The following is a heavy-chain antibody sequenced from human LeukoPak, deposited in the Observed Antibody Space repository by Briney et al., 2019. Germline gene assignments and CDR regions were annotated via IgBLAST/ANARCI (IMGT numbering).Heavy chain of an antibody. J-gene: IGHJ5*02. CDR1: GGSISGYY. CDR2: INHSGST. Sequence: SETLSLTCSVSGGSISGYYWSWIRQPPGKGLEWIGEINHSGSTNYNPSLKSRVTISVDTSKNQFSLKLSSVTAADTAVYYCARLPRRGYYDPWGQGTLVTVSS. D-gene: IGHD3-10*01. V-gene: IGHV4-34*01. CDR3: ARLPRRGYYDP.